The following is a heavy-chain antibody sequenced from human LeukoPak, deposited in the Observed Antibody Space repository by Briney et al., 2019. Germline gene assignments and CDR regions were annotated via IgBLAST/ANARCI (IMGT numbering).Heavy chain of an antibody. CDR3: ARDGGAIFGVVFDY. V-gene: IGHV4-61*02. J-gene: IGHJ4*02. CDR2: IYTSGST. CDR1: GGSINSGSYY. D-gene: IGHD3-3*01. Sequence: SQTLSLTCTVSGGSINSGSYYWNWIRQPAGKGLEWIGRIYTSGSTNYNPSLKSRVTMSVDTSKNQFSLKLSSVTTADTAVYYCARDGGAIFGVVFDYWGQGTLVTVSS.